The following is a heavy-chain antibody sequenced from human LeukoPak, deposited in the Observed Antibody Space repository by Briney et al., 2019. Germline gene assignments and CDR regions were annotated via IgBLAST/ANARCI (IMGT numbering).Heavy chain of an antibody. CDR1: GGSISSYY. CDR3: ARGQVVPAAMRSFYYYYGMDV. CDR2: IYYSGST. D-gene: IGHD2-2*01. Sequence: SETLSLTCTVSGGSISSYYWSWIRQPPGKGLEWMGYIYYSGSTNYNPSLKSRVTISVDTSKNQFSLKLSSVTAADTAVYYCARGQVVPAAMRSFYYYYGMDVWGQGTTVTVSS. V-gene: IGHV4-59*01. J-gene: IGHJ6*02.